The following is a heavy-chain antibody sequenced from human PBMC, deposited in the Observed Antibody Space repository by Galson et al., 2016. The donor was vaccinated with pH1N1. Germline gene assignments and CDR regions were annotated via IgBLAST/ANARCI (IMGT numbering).Heavy chain of an antibody. CDR2: ISGYNGNT. J-gene: IGHJ5*02. CDR1: GYMFTSYG. CDR3: ARLSGSRWLDP. V-gene: IGHV1-18*01. Sequence: VKVSCKASGYMFTSYGITWVRQAPGQGLEWMGLISGYNGNTNHAQKFRGGLTMTTDTSTTTAYMELRGLRSDDTAFYYCARLSGSRWLDPWGQGTLVTVSS. D-gene: IGHD3-10*01.